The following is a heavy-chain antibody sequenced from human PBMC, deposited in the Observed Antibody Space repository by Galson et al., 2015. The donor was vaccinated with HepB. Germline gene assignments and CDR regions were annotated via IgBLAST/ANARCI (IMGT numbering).Heavy chain of an antibody. D-gene: IGHD3-3*01. J-gene: IGHJ4*02. CDR1: GFIFSSYS. CDR3: ARGIRTRVLHEATMDY. V-gene: IGHV3-48*01. CDR2: ISSSGRSI. Sequence: SLRLSCAPSGFIFSSYSMNWVRRAPGKGLEWISYISSSGRSIYYGDSVKGRFTVSRDNAEDSLSLQMNSLRVEDTAVYYCARGIRTRVLHEATMDYWGQGILVTVSS.